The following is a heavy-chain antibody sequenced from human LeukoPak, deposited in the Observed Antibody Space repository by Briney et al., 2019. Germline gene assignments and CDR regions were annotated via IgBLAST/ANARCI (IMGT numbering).Heavy chain of an antibody. CDR2: MNHNSGNT. D-gene: IGHD3-3*01. Sequence: AAVHVSCKASGYTFTSYDFHRVRQATGQGLAWMGWMNHNSGNTDYAQKFQGRVTVTRNTSISTAYIEMGSLRSEDTAVYYCARSPSWSCYYTRYYFDYWGQGTLVTVSS. CDR3: ARSPSWSCYYTRYYFDY. CDR1: GYTFTSYD. V-gene: IGHV1-8*01. J-gene: IGHJ4*02.